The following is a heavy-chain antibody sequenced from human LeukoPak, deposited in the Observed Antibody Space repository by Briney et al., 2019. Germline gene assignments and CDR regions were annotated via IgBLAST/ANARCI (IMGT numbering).Heavy chain of an antibody. CDR3: ARVRLSITMTHAFDI. V-gene: IGHV3-21*01. CDR2: ISSSSSYI. J-gene: IGHJ3*02. D-gene: IGHD3-22*01. CDR1: ELTFITYG. Sequence: PGGTLRLSCAASELTFITYGMNWVRQAPGKGLEWVSSISSSSSYIYYADSVKGRFTISRDNAKNSLYLQMNSLRAEDTAVYYCARVRLSITMTHAFDIWGQGTMVTVPS.